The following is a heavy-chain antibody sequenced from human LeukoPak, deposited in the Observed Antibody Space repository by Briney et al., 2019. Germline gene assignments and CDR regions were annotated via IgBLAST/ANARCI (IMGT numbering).Heavy chain of an antibody. Sequence: GGSLRLSCAASGFTFSRYSMNWVRQAPGKGLEWVSSISSSSSYIYYADSVKGRFTISRDNAKNSLSLQMNSLRAEDTAVYCCARVGTAMVTIVAPYYMDVWGKGTTVTISS. V-gene: IGHV3-21*01. CDR2: ISSSSSYI. D-gene: IGHD5-18*01. CDR1: GFTFSRYS. CDR3: ARVGTAMVTIVAPYYMDV. J-gene: IGHJ6*03.